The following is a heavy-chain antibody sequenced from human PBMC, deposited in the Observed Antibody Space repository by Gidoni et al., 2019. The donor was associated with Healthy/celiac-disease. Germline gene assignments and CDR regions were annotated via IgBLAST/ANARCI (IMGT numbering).Heavy chain of an antibody. J-gene: IGHJ6*02. CDR3: AKDQYSSSSLSYGMDV. D-gene: IGHD6-6*01. Sequence: QVQLVESGGGVVQPGRSLRLSCAASGFTFSSYGMHWVRQAPGKGLEWVAVISYDGSNKYYADSVKGRFTISRDNSKNTLYLQMNSLRAEDTAVYYCAKDQYSSSSLSYGMDVWGQGTTVTVSS. CDR2: ISYDGSNK. V-gene: IGHV3-30*18. CDR1: GFTFSSYG.